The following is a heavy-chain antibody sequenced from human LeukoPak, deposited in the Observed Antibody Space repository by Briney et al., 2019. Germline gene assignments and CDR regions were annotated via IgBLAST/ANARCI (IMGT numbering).Heavy chain of an antibody. V-gene: IGHV4-4*07. CDR1: GASISSYY. Sequence: PSETLSLTCTVSGASISSYYWTWIRQPAGKGLEWIGRIYTSGTTNYNPSLKSQLTMSVDTSKNQFSLKLSSVTAADTAVYYCATDGYNSHFDYWGQGTLVTVSS. D-gene: IGHD5-24*01. J-gene: IGHJ4*02. CDR2: IYTSGTT. CDR3: ATDGYNSHFDY.